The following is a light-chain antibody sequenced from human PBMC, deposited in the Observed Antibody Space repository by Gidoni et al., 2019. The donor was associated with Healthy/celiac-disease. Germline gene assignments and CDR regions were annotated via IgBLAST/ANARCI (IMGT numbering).Light chain of an antibody. J-gene: IGLJ1*01. V-gene: IGLV2-14*03. CDR2: DVS. Sequence: QSALTQPASVSGSPGQSITISCTGTSSDVGGYNYVSWYQHTPGKAPKLMIYDVSNRPSGVSNRFSGSKAGNTASLTISGLQAEDEADYYCSSYTSSSPYVFGTGTKVTVL. CDR1: SSDVGGYNY. CDR3: SSYTSSSPYV.